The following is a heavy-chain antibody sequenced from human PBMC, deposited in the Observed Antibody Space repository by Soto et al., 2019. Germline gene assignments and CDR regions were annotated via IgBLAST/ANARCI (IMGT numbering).Heavy chain of an antibody. D-gene: IGHD6-6*01. CDR2: IYYSGST. V-gene: IGHV4-59*01. CDR1: GGSISSYY. J-gene: IGHJ3*02. CDR3: ARDLDSSSSEGDAFDI. Sequence: QVQLQESGPGPVKPSETLSLTCTVSGGSISSYYWSWIRQPPGKGLEWIGYIYYSGSTNYNPSLKSRVTISVDTSKNQFSLKLSSVTAADTAVYYCARDLDSSSSEGDAFDIWGQGTMVTVSS.